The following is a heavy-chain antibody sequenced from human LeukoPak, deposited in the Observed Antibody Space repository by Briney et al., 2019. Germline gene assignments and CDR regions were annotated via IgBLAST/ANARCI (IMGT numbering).Heavy chain of an antibody. V-gene: IGHV3-21*01. CDR1: GFTFSTYT. Sequence: GGSLRLSCAASGFTFSTYTMNWFRQAPGRGLEWVSSINSRSSYIYDADSVKGRFTISRDNAKNSLYLQMNSLRVDDTGVYFCAKGGERSSTSSDYWGQGTLVTVSS. CDR3: AKGGERSSTSSDY. CDR2: INSRSSYI. J-gene: IGHJ4*02. D-gene: IGHD6-13*01.